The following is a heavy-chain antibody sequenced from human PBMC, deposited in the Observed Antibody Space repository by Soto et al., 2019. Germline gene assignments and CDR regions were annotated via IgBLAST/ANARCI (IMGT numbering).Heavy chain of an antibody. V-gene: IGHV5-51*01. CDR3: ARHGFYGDYSSNYFDP. CDR1: GYSFTTYW. J-gene: IGHJ5*02. CDR2: IYPSDSTT. Sequence: GESLKISCKGFGYSFTTYWTAWVRQMPGKGLEYMGIIYPSDSTTRYSPSFQGQVNISADKSISTAYLQWNSLKASDTAMYYCARHGFYGDYSSNYFDPWGQGTLVTVSS. D-gene: IGHD4-17*01.